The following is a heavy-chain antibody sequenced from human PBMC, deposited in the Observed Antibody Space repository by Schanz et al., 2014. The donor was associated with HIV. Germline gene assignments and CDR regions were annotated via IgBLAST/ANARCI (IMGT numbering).Heavy chain of an antibody. V-gene: IGHV4-34*02. CDR2: IYYTGNT. Sequence: QVQLQQWGAGLLKPSATLSLTCAVYGGSFRGSYWTWIRQLPNMGLEWIGYIYYTGNTYYNPSLKSRVTISVDTSNNQFSLKLSSVTAADTAIYYCARGSSTRDWIDPWGQGNLLTVSS. CDR3: ARGSSTRDWIDP. J-gene: IGHJ5*02. CDR1: GGSFRGSY. D-gene: IGHD2-8*01.